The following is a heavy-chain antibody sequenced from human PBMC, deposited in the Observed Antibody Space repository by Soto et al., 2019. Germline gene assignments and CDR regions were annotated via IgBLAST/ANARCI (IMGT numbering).Heavy chain of an antibody. CDR3: ARSSGWDFDY. Sequence: LSLTCTVSGDSLNNYYWTWVRQPPGKSLEWIGYIYYSGSTNYNPSLKSRVSMSVSTSKNQFSLNLISVTAADTAVYYCARSSGWDFDYWGQGTLVTVSS. D-gene: IGHD6-19*01. CDR1: GDSLNNYY. V-gene: IGHV4-59*01. CDR2: IYYSGST. J-gene: IGHJ4*02.